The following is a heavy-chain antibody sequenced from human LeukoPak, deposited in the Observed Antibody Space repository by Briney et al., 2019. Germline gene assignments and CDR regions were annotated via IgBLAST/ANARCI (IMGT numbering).Heavy chain of an antibody. CDR1: GFTFSSYS. D-gene: IGHD3-3*01. CDR3: ARSARLMKGVVEVTALDD. Sequence: GGSLRLSCAASGFTFSSYSMNWVCQAPGKGLEWVSSISSSSSYIYYADSVKGRFTISRDNAKNSVYLEMNSLRADDTAVYYCARSARLMKGVVEVTALDDWGQGTLVTVSS. J-gene: IGHJ4*02. CDR2: ISSSSSYI. V-gene: IGHV3-21*01.